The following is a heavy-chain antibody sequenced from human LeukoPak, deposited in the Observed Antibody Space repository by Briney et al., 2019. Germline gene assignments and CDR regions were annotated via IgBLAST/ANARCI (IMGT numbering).Heavy chain of an antibody. D-gene: IGHD3-3*01. CDR1: GDSISSGSYS. J-gene: IGHJ5*02. V-gene: IGHV4-61*02. Sequence: SQTLSLTCTVSGDSISSGSYSWSWIRLPAGKELEWIGRIHTSGSTNYNPSLKSRVTISIDTPKNKFSLKLSSVTAADTAVYYCARGGEDFWSGSWFDPWGLGTLVTVSS. CDR3: ARGGEDFWSGSWFDP. CDR2: IHTSGST.